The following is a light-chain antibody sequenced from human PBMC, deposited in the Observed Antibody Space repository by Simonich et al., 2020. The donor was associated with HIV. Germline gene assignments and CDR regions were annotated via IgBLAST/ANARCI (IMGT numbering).Light chain of an antibody. J-gene: IGKJ2*01. CDR3: QQYNSYRYT. CDR1: QSISRD. Sequence: DIQMTQSPSSLSASVGDRVTITCRASQSISRDLHWYQQKPRKAPKLLIYAASSLQSGVPSRFSGSGSGTDFTLTISSLQPDDFATYYCQQYNSYRYTFGQGTKLETK. V-gene: IGKV1-39*01. CDR2: AAS.